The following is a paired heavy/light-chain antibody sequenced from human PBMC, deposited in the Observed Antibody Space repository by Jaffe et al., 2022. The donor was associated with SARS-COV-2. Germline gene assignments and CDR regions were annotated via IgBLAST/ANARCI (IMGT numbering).Light chain of an antibody. CDR3: HQYYITPHT. V-gene: IGKV4-1*01. CDR1: QSLLYSNNKNY. J-gene: IGKJ2*01. CDR2: WAS. Sequence: FVMTQSPDSLSLSLGERATINCKSSQSLLYSNNKNYLAWYQQKPGQPPKLLIHWASTRASGVPDRFSGSGSGTDFTLTISSLQAEDVAVYYCHQYYITPHTFGQGTKLEIK.
Heavy chain of an antibody. D-gene: IGHD2-15*01. J-gene: IGHJ5*02. CDR1: GSTFNPYA. CDR2: ISYSGVMT. V-gene: IGHV3-30-3*01. CDR3: ARDQVAELGGAEYGCLDP. Sequence: QVQLVESGGDVVQPGGSLRLSCAVSGSTFNPYALHWVRQAPGKGLEWVAMISYSGVMTRYADSVKGRFTIARDNSRNTVYLQMNDLKSEDTALYYCARDQVAELGGAEYGCLDPWGQGTRVSVSS.